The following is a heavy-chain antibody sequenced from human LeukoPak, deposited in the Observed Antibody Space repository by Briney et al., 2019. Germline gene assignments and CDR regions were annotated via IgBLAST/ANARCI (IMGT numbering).Heavy chain of an antibody. D-gene: IGHD2-2*02. CDR3: AKELGHTLPFDC. V-gene: IGHV3-23*01. CDR2: MSGSGGYT. Sequence: GGSLRLSCAASGLTFSSYAMSWVRQAPGKGLEWVSAMSGSGGYTYYADSVKGRFTISRDSSKNTLYLQMNSLRGEDTAVYYCAKELGHTLPFDCWGQGTLVTVSS. J-gene: IGHJ4*02. CDR1: GLTFSSYA.